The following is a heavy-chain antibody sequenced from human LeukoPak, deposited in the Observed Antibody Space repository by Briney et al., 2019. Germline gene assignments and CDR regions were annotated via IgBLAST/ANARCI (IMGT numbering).Heavy chain of an antibody. CDR3: ATVSPGKWELLPNYYFDY. CDR1: GYTLTDLS. V-gene: IGHV1-24*01. J-gene: IGHJ4*02. D-gene: IGHD1-26*01. Sequence: ASVKVSCKVSGYTLTDLSMHWVRQAPGKGLEWMGGFDPEDGETIYAQKFQGRVTMTEDTSTDTAYMELSSLRSEDTAVYYCATVSPGKWELLPNYYFDYWGQGTLVTVSS. CDR2: FDPEDGET.